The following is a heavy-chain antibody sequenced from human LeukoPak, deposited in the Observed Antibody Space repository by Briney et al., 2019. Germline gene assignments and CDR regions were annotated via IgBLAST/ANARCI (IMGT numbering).Heavy chain of an antibody. D-gene: IGHD3-10*01. J-gene: IGHJ3*02. CDR1: GYTFTSYY. V-gene: IGHV1-46*01. CDR2: INPSGGST. CDR3: ARPFRVLDALDI. Sequence: ASVKVSCRASGYTFTSYYMHWVRQAPGQGLEWMGIINPSGGSTSYAQKFQGRVTMTRDTSTSTVYMELSSLRSEDTAVYYCARPFRVLDALDIWGQGTMVTVSS.